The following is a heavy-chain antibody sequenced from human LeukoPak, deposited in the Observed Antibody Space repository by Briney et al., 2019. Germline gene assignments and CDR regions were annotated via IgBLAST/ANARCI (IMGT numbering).Heavy chain of an antibody. CDR2: IYYSGST. CDR3: ARSPRRRLQGPGPFDY. CDR1: GGSISSGDYY. V-gene: IGHV4-30-4*01. D-gene: IGHD4-11*01. Sequence: PSETLSLTCTVSGGSISSGDYYWSWIRQPPGKGLEWIGYIYYSGSTYYNPSLKSRVTISVDTSKNQFSLKLSSVTAADTAVYYCARSPRRRLQGPGPFDYWGQGTLVTVSS. J-gene: IGHJ4*02.